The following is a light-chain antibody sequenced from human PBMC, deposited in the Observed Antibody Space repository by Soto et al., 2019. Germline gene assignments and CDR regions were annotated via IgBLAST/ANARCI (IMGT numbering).Light chain of an antibody. CDR2: GAS. V-gene: IGKV3-20*01. CDR1: QSVSSTY. J-gene: IGKJ2*01. CDR3: QQYVSSPPGYT. Sequence: GTLSLSPGERATLSCRASQSVSSTYLAWYQQKPGQAPRLLIYGASNRATGIPERFSGSGSGTDFTLTISRLEPEDFAVYYCQQYVSSPPGYTFGQGTKVDIK.